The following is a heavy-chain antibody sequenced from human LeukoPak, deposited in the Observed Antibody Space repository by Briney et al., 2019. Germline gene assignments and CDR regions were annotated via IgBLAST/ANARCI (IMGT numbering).Heavy chain of an antibody. V-gene: IGHV3-7*01. CDR3: ARDKNLMAGTNWFDP. CDR2: IKQDGSEK. J-gene: IGHJ5*02. Sequence: GGSLRLSCAASGFTFSSYRMSWVRQAPGKGLEWVANIKQDGSEKYYVDSVKGRFTISRDNAKNSLYLQMNSLRAEDTAVYYCARDKNLMAGTNWFDPWGQGTLVTVSS. D-gene: IGHD6-19*01. CDR1: GFTFSSYR.